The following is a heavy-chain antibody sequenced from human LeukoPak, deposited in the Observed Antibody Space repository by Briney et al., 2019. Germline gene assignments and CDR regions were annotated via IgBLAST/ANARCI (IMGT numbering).Heavy chain of an antibody. Sequence: GGSLRLSCAASGFMFDDYTMHWVRQAPGKGLEWVSLINWDGGSTYYAGSVKGRFTISRDNSKNFLYLQMNSLRTEDTALYYCAKGDVDSPMNFYHWGQGTLVTVSS. D-gene: IGHD5-18*01. J-gene: IGHJ4*02. CDR2: INWDGGST. CDR1: GFMFDDYT. V-gene: IGHV3-43*01. CDR3: AKGDVDSPMNFYH.